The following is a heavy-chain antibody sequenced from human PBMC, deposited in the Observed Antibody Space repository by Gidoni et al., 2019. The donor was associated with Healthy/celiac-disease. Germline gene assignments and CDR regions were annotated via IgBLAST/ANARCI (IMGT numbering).Heavy chain of an antibody. V-gene: IGHV3-7*01. CDR3: ARGPGYPSQVDDDVXI. J-gene: IGHJ3*02. CDR2: IKQDGSEK. D-gene: IGHD5-12*01. CDR1: GFTFSSYW. Sequence: EVQLVESGGGLVQPGGSLRLSCAASGFTFSSYWMSWVGKAPGKGLEWVANIKQDGSEKYYVDAVKGRFTISRDNAKNSLYLQMNSLRAEDTAVYYCARGPGYPSQVDDDVXIWGQGTMVTVAA.